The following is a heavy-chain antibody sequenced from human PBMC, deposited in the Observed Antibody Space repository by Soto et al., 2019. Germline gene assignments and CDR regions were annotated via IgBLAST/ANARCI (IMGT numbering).Heavy chain of an antibody. V-gene: IGHV3-23*01. CDR2: ISGSGST. CDR3: AKALRFTFTTGYYMDV. Sequence: EVQLLESGGGLVQPGGSLRLSCAASGFTVSSYAMSWVRQAPGKGLEWVAVISGSGSTYSADSVKGQCTISRDSSKNTVYLQLKSLRAEDTAVYYCAKALRFTFTTGYYMDVWGRGTTVTVSS. J-gene: IGHJ6*03. D-gene: IGHD3-16*01. CDR1: GFTVSSYA.